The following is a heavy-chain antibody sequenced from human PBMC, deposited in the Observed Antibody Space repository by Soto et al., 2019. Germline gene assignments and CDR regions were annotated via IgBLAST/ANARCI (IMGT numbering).Heavy chain of an antibody. Sequence: VQLQESGPGLVKPSGTLSLTCTVSGGSISTTNWWSWVRQSPGKGLEWIGEILHIGSTNYNPSLKSRVPISIDKSKNQCSLRLSSVTAADTAVYYCASGFDSDGLYNGGHPWGQGTLVSVSS. J-gene: IGHJ5*02. V-gene: IGHV4-4*02. CDR2: ILHIGST. D-gene: IGHD3-22*01. CDR3: ASGFDSDGLYNGGHP. CDR1: GGSISTTNW.